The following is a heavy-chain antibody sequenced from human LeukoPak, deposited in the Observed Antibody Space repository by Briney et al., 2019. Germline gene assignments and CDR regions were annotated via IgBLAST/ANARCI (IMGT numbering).Heavy chain of an antibody. Sequence: SETLSLTCTASGGSISSYYWSWLRQPPGKGLEWIGYIYYSGSTNYNPSLKSRVTISVDTSKNQFSLKLSSVTAADTAVYYCARDRPRYSSGWNAFDIWGQGTMVTVSS. J-gene: IGHJ3*02. CDR1: GGSISSYY. CDR2: IYYSGST. D-gene: IGHD6-19*01. CDR3: ARDRPRYSSGWNAFDI. V-gene: IGHV4-59*01.